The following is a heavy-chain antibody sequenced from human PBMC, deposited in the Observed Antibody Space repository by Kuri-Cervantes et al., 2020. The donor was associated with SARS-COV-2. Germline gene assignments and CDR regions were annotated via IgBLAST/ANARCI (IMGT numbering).Heavy chain of an antibody. CDR1: GFTFISSW. V-gene: IGHV3-52*01. CDR2: IKCDGSDK. CDR3: VRGWSPPPKGYCRTTSCCILDY. Sequence: GGSLRLSCAASGFTFISSWMHWVCQAPEKGLEWVADIKCDGSDKHYVNSVKGRLTISRDNAKKSLHLQVNGLRADDMIVSYCVRGWSPPPKGYCRTTSCCILDYWGQGSLVTVSS. J-gene: IGHJ4*02. D-gene: IGHD2-2*01.